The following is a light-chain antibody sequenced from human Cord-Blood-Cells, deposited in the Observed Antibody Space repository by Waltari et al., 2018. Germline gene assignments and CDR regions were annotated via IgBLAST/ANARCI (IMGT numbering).Light chain of an antibody. J-gene: IGLJ3*02. CDR1: SRDGGGYKY. Sequence: QSPLTQPPSWPGSPGQSAPISCTGTSRDGGGYKYASWYQQHPGKAPKLMIYDVSKRPSGVPDRFSGSKSGNTASLTISGLQAEDEADYYCCSYAGSYTWVFGGGTKLTVL. CDR2: DVS. V-gene: IGLV2-11*01. CDR3: CSYAGSYTWV.